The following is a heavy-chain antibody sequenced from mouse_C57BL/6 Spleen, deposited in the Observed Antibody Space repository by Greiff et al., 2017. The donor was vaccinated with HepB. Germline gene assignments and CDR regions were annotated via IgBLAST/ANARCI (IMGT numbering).Heavy chain of an antibody. J-gene: IGHJ4*01. CDR1: GFNIKDDY. Sequence: VQGVESGAELVRPGASVKLSCTASGFNIKDDYMHWVKQRPEQGLEWIGWIDPENGDTEYASKFQGKATITADTSSNTAYLQLSSLTSEDTAVYYCTTPYYYGSGGAMDYWGQGTSVTVSS. V-gene: IGHV14-4*01. CDR3: TTPYYYGSGGAMDY. D-gene: IGHD1-1*01. CDR2: IDPENGDT.